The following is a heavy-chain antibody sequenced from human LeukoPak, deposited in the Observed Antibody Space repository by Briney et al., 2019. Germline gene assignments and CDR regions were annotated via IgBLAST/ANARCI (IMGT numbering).Heavy chain of an antibody. V-gene: IGHV4-34*01. J-gene: IGHJ5*02. CDR1: GGSFSGYY. CDR3: ARVYHSSLLGFEP. CDR2: INHSGST. Sequence: SETLSLTCAVYGGSFSGYYWSWIRQPPGKGLEWIGEINHSGSTNYNPSLKSRVTISVDTSKNQFSLKLSSVTAADTAVYYCARVYHSSLLGFEPWGQGTLVTVSS. D-gene: IGHD2-15*01.